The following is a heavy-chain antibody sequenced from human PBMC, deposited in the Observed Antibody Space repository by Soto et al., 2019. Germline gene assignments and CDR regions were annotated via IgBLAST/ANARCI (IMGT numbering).Heavy chain of an antibody. V-gene: IGHV1-2*02. J-gene: IGHJ4*02. Sequence: GASVKVSCKASGYTFTDYYLYWVRQAPGQGLEWMGWINPNSGATNYAQKFQGRVTITRDTSASTAFMELRSLRSDDTAVYYCARAAYEILTGYYRWWGQGTPVTVSS. D-gene: IGHD3-9*01. CDR3: ARAAYEILTGYYRW. CDR1: GYTFTDYY. CDR2: INPNSGAT.